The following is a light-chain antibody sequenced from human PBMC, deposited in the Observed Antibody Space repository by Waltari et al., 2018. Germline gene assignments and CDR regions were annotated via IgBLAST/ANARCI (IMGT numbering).Light chain of an antibody. J-gene: IGKJ1*01. Sequence: DIQMTQSPSSLSASVGDSVTITCRASQAITNYVAWYQQRPGKAPKLLIYGASTLESGVSSRFSGSGFGRDFTLTISSLQPEDVAVYYCQKYNSAPWTFGQGTRVEV. CDR3: QKYNSAPWT. V-gene: IGKV1-27*01. CDR2: GAS. CDR1: QAITNY.